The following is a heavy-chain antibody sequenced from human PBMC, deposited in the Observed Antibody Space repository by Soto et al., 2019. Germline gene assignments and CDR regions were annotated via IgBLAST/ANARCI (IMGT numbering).Heavy chain of an antibody. CDR1: GFTFSSYS. J-gene: IGHJ6*03. CDR3: ARVAERFLEWLSGFMDV. CDR2: ISSSSSTI. Sequence: GGSLRLSCAASGFTFSSYSMNWVRQAPGKGLEWVSYISSSSSTIYYADSVKGRFTISGDNAKNSLYLQMNSLRAEDTAVYYCARVAERFLEWLSGFMDVWGKGTTVTVSS. V-gene: IGHV3-48*01. D-gene: IGHD3-3*01.